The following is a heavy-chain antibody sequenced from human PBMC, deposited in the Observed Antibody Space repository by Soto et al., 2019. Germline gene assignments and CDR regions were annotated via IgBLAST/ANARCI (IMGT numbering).Heavy chain of an antibody. D-gene: IGHD1-26*01. CDR2: ISSSNNYI. CDR3: ARVYKATGQATPELYYGMDV. Sequence: EVQVVESGGGLVKPGGSLRLSCAASGFTFRIYSMNWVRQAPGKGLAGVASISSSNNYIYYADSVKGRFTISRDNAYNSLYLQMSSLRAEDTAVYYCARVYKATGQATPELYYGMDVWGQGTTVTVSS. V-gene: IGHV3-21*06. CDR1: GFTFRIYS. J-gene: IGHJ6*02.